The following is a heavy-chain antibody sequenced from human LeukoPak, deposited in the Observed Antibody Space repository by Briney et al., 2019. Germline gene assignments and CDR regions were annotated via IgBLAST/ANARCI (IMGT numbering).Heavy chain of an antibody. D-gene: IGHD1-26*01. CDR3: ARAFPDIPVSWGLSGGMDV. CDR2: IIPIFGTA. Sequence: GASVKVSCKASGYTLTTHSMHWVRQAPGQGLEWMGGIIPIFGTANYAQKFQGRVTITADESTSTAYMELSSLRSEDTAVYYCARAFPDIPVSWGLSGGMDVWGQGTTVTVSS. J-gene: IGHJ6*02. CDR1: GYTLTTHS. V-gene: IGHV1-69*13.